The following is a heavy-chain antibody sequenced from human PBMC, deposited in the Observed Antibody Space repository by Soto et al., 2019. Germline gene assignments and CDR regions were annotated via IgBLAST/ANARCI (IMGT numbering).Heavy chain of an antibody. Sequence: SETLSLTCTVSGGSISSGGYYWSWIRQHPGKGLEWIGYIYYSGSTYYNPSLKSRVTISVDTSKNQFSLKLSSVTAADTAVYYCARGGNRDILTGYFRFDPWGQGTLVTVSS. D-gene: IGHD3-9*01. V-gene: IGHV4-31*03. CDR1: GGSISSGGYY. J-gene: IGHJ5*02. CDR3: ARGGNRDILTGYFRFDP. CDR2: IYYSGST.